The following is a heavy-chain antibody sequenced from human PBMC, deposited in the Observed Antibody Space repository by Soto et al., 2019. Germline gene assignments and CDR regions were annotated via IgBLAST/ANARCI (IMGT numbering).Heavy chain of an antibody. CDR3: ARFAYYYDSSGYSDFDY. D-gene: IGHD3-22*01. J-gene: IGHJ4*02. CDR2: IYYSGST. CDR1: GGSISSSSYY. Sequence: PSETLSLTCTVSGGSISSSSYYWGWIRQPPGKGLEWIGSIYYSGSTYYNPSLKSRVTISVDTSKNQFSLKLSSVTAADTAVYYCARFAYYYDSSGYSDFDYWGQGTLVTVSS. V-gene: IGHV4-39*01.